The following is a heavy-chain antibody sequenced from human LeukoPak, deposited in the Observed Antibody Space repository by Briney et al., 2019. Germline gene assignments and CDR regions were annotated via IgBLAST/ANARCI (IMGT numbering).Heavy chain of an antibody. D-gene: IGHD4-17*01. CDR1: GFTFSSYA. CDR3: AKELTQYGDFTYDMDV. V-gene: IGHV3-23*01. CDR2: IGRSVGST. Sequence: GGSLRLSCAASGFTFSSYAMSWVRQAPGKGLEWVSTIGRSVGSTYYADSVKGRFTISRDNSKNTLYLQVNSLRAEDTAVYYCAKELTQYGDFTYDMDVWGQGTTVTVSS. J-gene: IGHJ6*02.